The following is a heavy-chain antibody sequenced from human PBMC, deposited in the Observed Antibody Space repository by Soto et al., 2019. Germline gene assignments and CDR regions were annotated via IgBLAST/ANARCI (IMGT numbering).Heavy chain of an antibody. CDR1: GYSFTSYW. CDR2: IYPGDSDT. V-gene: IGHV5-51*01. J-gene: IGHJ6*02. D-gene: IGHD3-22*01. CDR3: ARQRGTNYYDSSGYHYYYYYGMDV. Sequence: PGESLKISCKGSGYSFTSYWIGWVRQMPGKGLEWMGIIYPGDSDTRYSPSFQGQVTISADKSISTAYLQWSSLKASETAMYYCARQRGTNYYDSSGYHYYYYYGMDVWGQGTTVTVSS.